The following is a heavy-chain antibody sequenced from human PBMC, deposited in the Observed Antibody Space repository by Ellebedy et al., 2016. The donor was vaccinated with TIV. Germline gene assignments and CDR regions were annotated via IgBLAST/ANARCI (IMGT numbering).Heavy chain of an antibody. J-gene: IGHJ6*03. CDR2: IIPILGIA. CDR3: ARSGYGKGNYYYYMDV. D-gene: IGHD3-22*01. Sequence: SVKVSXXASGGTFSSYAISWVRQAPGQGLEWMGGIIPILGIANYAQKFQGRVTITADKSTSTAYMELSSLRSEDTAVYYCARSGYGKGNYYYYMDVWGKGTTVTVSS. CDR1: GGTFSSYA. V-gene: IGHV1-69*10.